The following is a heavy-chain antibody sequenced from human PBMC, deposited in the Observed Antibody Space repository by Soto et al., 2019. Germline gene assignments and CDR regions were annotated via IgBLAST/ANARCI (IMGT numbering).Heavy chain of an antibody. CDR3: ARDQYDFWSGPRDY. CDR1: GYTFTSYG. Sequence: GASVKVSCKASGYTFTSYGISWVRQAPGQGLEWMGWISAYNGNTNYAQKLQGRVTMTTDTSTSTAYMELRSLRSDDTAVYYCARDQYDFWSGPRDYWGQGTLVTVSS. V-gene: IGHV1-18*01. J-gene: IGHJ4*02. CDR2: ISAYNGNT. D-gene: IGHD3-3*01.